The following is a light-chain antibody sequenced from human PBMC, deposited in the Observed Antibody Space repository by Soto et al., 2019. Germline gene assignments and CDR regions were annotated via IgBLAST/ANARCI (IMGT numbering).Light chain of an antibody. J-gene: IGKJ1*01. Sequence: DIQMTQSPSTLSASVGDRVAITCRASQTVSTWLAWYQQKPGTAPRLLIYGASSLNSGVPSRFSGSGSGTEFTLSISSLQPDDFATYYCQQFFNYPWTFGQGTKGDIK. V-gene: IGKV1-5*01. CDR3: QQFFNYPWT. CDR1: QTVSTW. CDR2: GAS.